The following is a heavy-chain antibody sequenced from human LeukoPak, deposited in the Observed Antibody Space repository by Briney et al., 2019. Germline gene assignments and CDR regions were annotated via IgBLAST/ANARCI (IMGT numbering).Heavy chain of an antibody. D-gene: IGHD4-17*01. CDR2: INHSGYT. Sequence: PSETLSLTCAVSGVSFNDYYWSWVRQTPGKGLEWIGEINHSGYTNDSPSLKSRVTLSIDTSRKQFSLNLRSVSVADTGIYYCTRMTTGHDYWGQGTLVTVSS. CDR1: GVSFNDYY. J-gene: IGHJ4*02. CDR3: TRMTTGHDY. V-gene: IGHV4-34*01.